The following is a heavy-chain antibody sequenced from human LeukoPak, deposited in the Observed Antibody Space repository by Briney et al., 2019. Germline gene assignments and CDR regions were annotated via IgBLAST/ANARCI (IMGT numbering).Heavy chain of an antibody. V-gene: IGHV3-23*01. Sequence: SGGSLRLSCAASGFTFSSYGMSWVRRAPGKGPEWVSGISGSGGNTYYADSVKGRLTISRDNSQNTLYLQMNTLRAEDTAVYYCAKVVSGYHFDYWGQGTLVTVSS. J-gene: IGHJ4*02. D-gene: IGHD5-12*01. CDR3: AKVVSGYHFDY. CDR2: ISGSGGNT. CDR1: GFTFSSYG.